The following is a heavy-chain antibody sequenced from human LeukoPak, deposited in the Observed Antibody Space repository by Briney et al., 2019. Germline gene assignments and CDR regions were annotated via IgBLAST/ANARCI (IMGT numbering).Heavy chain of an antibody. J-gene: IGHJ3*02. CDR2: IYYSGST. Sequence: SETLSLTCTVSGGSISSYYWSWIRQPPGKGLEWIGYIYYSGSTNYNPSLKSRVTISVDTSKNQFSLKLSSVTAADTAVYFCARGPYSYDSSGAFDIWGQGTMVAVSS. CDR3: ARGPYSYDSSGAFDI. D-gene: IGHD3-22*01. V-gene: IGHV4-59*08. CDR1: GGSISSYY.